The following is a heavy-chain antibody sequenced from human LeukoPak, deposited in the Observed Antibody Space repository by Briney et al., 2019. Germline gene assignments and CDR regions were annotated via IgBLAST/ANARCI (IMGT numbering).Heavy chain of an antibody. V-gene: IGHV3-33*01. CDR3: ARDVRMAVAGSFDY. J-gene: IGHJ4*02. CDR2: IWYDGSNK. CDR1: GFTFSSYG. D-gene: IGHD6-19*01. Sequence: GGSLRLSCAASGFTFSSYGMHWVSQAPGKGLEWVAVIWYDGSNKYYADSVKGRFTISRDNSKNTLYLQMNSLRAEDTAVYYCARDVRMAVAGSFDYWGQGTLVTVSS.